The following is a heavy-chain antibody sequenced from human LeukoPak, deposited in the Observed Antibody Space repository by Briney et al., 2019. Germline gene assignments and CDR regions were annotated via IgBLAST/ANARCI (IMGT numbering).Heavy chain of an antibody. CDR3: ARKNEQGVTDF. J-gene: IGHJ4*02. CDR1: GFTFTCCG. Sequence: TGGSLRLSCAASGFTFTCCGMHWVRQAPGKGLEWLAVISYHGCNIYYADSVKGRFTISRDNSKNTAFLQMNSLRPEDTALYYCARKNEQGVTDFWGQGALVTVSA. D-gene: IGHD1-1*01. V-gene: IGHV3-30*03. CDR2: ISYHGCNI.